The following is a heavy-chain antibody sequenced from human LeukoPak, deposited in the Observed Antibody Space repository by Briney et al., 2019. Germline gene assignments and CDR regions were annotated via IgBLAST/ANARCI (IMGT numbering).Heavy chain of an antibody. CDR1: GGSISSYS. CDR2: VYYSGST. D-gene: IGHD5-18*01. CDR3: ARVGGYNYGFYYFDY. J-gene: IGHJ4*02. V-gene: IGHV4-59*01. Sequence: KPSETLSLTCTVSGGSISSYSWSWIRQPPGKGLERIAYVYYSGSTDYNPSLKSRVTISVDTSKNQFSLKLSSVTAADTAVYYCARVGGYNYGFYYFDYWGQGTLVTASS.